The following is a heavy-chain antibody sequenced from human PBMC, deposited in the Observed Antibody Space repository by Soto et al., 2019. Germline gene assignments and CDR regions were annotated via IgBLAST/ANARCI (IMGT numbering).Heavy chain of an antibody. CDR3: ARALFPDVDIYAMDV. J-gene: IGHJ6*02. D-gene: IGHD5-12*01. CDR1: GFTFRDHA. Sequence: LGLSCAASGFTFRDHAMHWVRQAPGKGREWLAIIWNDGSNKFYAGSVQGRFTISRDNSKNTVYLQMNTLSAEDTAVYYCARALFPDVDIYAMDVWGQGTTVTVSS. CDR2: IWNDGSNK. V-gene: IGHV3-33*01.